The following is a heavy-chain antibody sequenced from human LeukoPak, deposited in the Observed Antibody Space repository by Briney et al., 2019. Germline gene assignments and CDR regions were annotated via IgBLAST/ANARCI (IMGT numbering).Heavy chain of an antibody. Sequence: SVKVSCKASGGTFISYAISWVRQAPGQGLEWMGGIIPIFGTANYAQKFQGRVTITADESTSTAYMELSSLRSEDTAVYYCARDSQDSSSWFPSFDYWGQGTLVTVSS. J-gene: IGHJ4*02. CDR1: GGTFISYA. CDR2: IIPIFGTA. CDR3: ARDSQDSSSWFPSFDY. D-gene: IGHD6-13*01. V-gene: IGHV1-69*13.